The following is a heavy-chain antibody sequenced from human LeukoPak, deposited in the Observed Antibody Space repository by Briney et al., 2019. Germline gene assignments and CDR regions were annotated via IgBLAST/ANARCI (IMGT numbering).Heavy chain of an antibody. Sequence: PGGSLRLSCAASGFTVSSTYMSWVRQAPGKGLEWVSVIYKDGKIYYIDSVKGRFTISRDTSKNTLYLQMNSLRAEDTAVYYCARVGAGFYFDYWGQGTLVTVSS. J-gene: IGHJ4*02. D-gene: IGHD1-14*01. V-gene: IGHV3-53*01. CDR1: GFTVSSTY. CDR3: ARVGAGFYFDY. CDR2: IYKDGKI.